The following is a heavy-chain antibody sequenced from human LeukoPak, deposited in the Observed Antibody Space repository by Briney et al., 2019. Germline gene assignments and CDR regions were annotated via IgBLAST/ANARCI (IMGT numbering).Heavy chain of an antibody. D-gene: IGHD3-22*01. J-gene: IGHJ4*02. Sequence: GESLKISCKGSGYSFTSYWIGWVRQMPGKGLEWMEIIYPGDSDTRYSPSFQGQVTISADKSISTAYLQWSSLKASDTAMYYCAIPPYDSSGYFAYWGQGTLVTVSS. CDR1: GYSFTSYW. CDR3: AIPPYDSSGYFAY. CDR2: IYPGDSDT. V-gene: IGHV5-51*01.